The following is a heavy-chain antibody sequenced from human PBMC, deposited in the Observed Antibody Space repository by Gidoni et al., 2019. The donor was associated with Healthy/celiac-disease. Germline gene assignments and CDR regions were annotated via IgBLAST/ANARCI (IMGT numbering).Heavy chain of an antibody. J-gene: IGHJ3*02. CDR1: GGTFSSYA. Sequence: QVQLVQSGAEVKKPGSSVKVSCQASGGTFSSYAISWVRQATGQGLEWMGGIIPIFGTANYAQKFQGRVTITADESTSTAYMELSSLRSEDTAVYYCARDQHYGSGSYSVDAFDIWGQGTMVTVSS. CDR2: IIPIFGTA. V-gene: IGHV1-69*01. CDR3: ARDQHYGSGSYSVDAFDI. D-gene: IGHD3-10*01.